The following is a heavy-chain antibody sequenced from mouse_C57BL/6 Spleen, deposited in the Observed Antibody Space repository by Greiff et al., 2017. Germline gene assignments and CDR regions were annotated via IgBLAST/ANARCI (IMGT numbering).Heavy chain of an antibody. J-gene: IGHJ2*01. D-gene: IGHD2-12*01. CDR1: GYTFTSYW. Sequence: VQLQQSGAELAKPGASVKLSCKASGYTFTSYWMHWVKQRPGQGLEWIGYINPSSGYTKYNQKFKVKATLTAAKSSSTAYMQLSSLTYEDSAVYYCARDSDYYFDYWGQGTTLTVSS. CDR3: ARDSDYYFDY. V-gene: IGHV1-7*01. CDR2: INPSSGYT.